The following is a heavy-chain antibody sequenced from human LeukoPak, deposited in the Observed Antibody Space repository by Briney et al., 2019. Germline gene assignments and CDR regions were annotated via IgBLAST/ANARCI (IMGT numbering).Heavy chain of an antibody. CDR3: ARGGNYYDRSGYYSGQALDI. Sequence: GGSLRLSCAASGFSFSNYGMHWVRQAPGKGLEWVAVIWYDGSNKYYADSVKGRFTLSRDKSENTLYLQMNSLRAQDTAVYYCARGGNYYDRSGYYSGQALDIWGQGTMVTVSS. J-gene: IGHJ3*02. CDR2: IWYDGSNK. CDR1: GFSFSNYG. D-gene: IGHD3-22*01. V-gene: IGHV3-33*01.